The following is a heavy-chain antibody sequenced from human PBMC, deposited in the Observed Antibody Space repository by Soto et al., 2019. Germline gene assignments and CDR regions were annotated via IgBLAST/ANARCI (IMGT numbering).Heavy chain of an antibody. J-gene: IGHJ5*02. Sequence: EVQLLESGGGLVQPGGSLRLSCAASGFTFRIYAMTCVRQAPGKGLEWVSTISGRGGSTYYADSVKGRFTISRDNSKNTLYLQMNSLRAEDTAVYYCAKDGWELLRGFDAWCQGTLVTVSS. CDR2: ISGRGGST. CDR3: AKDGWELLRGFDA. V-gene: IGHV3-23*01. D-gene: IGHD1-26*01. CDR1: GFTFRIYA.